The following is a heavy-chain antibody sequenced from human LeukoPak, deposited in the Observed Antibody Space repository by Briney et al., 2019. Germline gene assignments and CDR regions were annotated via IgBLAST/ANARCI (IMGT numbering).Heavy chain of an antibody. CDR1: GYTFTGYY. CDR2: INPNSGGT. D-gene: IGHD1-26*01. Sequence: GASVKVSCKASGYTFTGYYMHWVRQAPGQGLEWMGWINPNSGGTNYAQKFQGRVTMTRDTSISTAYMELSRLRSDDTAVYYCARGGGLRWELIRAYYYYYYMDVWGKGTTVTVSS. V-gene: IGHV1-2*02. CDR3: ARGGGLRWELIRAYYYYYYMDV. J-gene: IGHJ6*03.